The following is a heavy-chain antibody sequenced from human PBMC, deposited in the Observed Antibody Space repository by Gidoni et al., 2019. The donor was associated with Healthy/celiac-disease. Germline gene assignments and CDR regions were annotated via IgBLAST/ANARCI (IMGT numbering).Heavy chain of an antibody. J-gene: IGHJ2*01. CDR3: ARRVNYYDSSGYYGDWYFDL. Sequence: EVQLVESGGGLVQPGGSLRLSCAASGFTFSSYWMSWVRQAPGKGLEWVANIKQDGSEKYYVDSVKGRFTISRDNAKNSLYLQMNSLRAEDTAVYYCARRVNYYDSSGYYGDWYFDLWGRGTLVTVSS. CDR1: GFTFSSYW. V-gene: IGHV3-7*04. D-gene: IGHD3-22*01. CDR2: IKQDGSEK.